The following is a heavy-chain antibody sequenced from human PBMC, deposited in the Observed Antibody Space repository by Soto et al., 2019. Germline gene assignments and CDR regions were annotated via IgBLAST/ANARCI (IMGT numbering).Heavy chain of an antibody. J-gene: IGHJ4*02. CDR2: IYYSGST. D-gene: IGHD1-1*01. Sequence: ASETLSLTCTVSGGSISSYYWSWIRQPPGKGLEWIGYIYYSGSTNYNPSLKSRVTISVDTSKNQFSLKLSSVTAADTAVYYCARATRGTGTTTPYDYWGQGTLVTVSS. V-gene: IGHV4-59*01. CDR1: GGSISSYY. CDR3: ARATRGTGTTTPYDY.